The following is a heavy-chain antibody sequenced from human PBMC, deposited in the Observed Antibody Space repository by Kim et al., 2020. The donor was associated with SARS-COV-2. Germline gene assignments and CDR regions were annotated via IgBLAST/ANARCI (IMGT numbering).Heavy chain of an antibody. D-gene: IGHD3-22*01. CDR2: ISSNGGST. Sequence: GGSLRLSCAASGFTFSSYAMHWVRQAPGKGLEYVSAISSNGGSTYYANSVKGRFTISRDNSKNTLYLQMGSLRAEDMAVYYCARLNYYDSSGYDYWGQGTLVTVSS. CDR1: GFTFSSYA. J-gene: IGHJ4*02. CDR3: ARLNYYDSSGYDY. V-gene: IGHV3-64*01.